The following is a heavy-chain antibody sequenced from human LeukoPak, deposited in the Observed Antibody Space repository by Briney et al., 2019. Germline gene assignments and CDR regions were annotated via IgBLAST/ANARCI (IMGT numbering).Heavy chain of an antibody. D-gene: IGHD3-10*01. CDR3: ATSIRVRDSIREYNWFDP. V-gene: IGHV4-39*01. J-gene: IGHJ5*02. CDR1: GGSISSSSYY. Sequence: SETLSLTCAVSGGSISSSSYYWGWIRQPPGKGLEWIGSIYYSGSTYYNPSLKSRVTISVDTSKNQFSLKLSSVTAADTAVYYCATSIRVRDSIREYNWFDPWGQGTLVTVSS. CDR2: IYYSGST.